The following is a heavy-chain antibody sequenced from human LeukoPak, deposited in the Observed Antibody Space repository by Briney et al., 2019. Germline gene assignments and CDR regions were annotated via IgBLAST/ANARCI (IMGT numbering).Heavy chain of an antibody. D-gene: IGHD3-22*01. CDR2: ITGSSSTI. Sequence: GGSLRLSCAASGFTFSTYSMNWVRQAPGKGLEWISYITGSSSTIFYATSVKGRFTISRDNAKNSLYLQMNSLRAEDTAVYYCARPLRSSGYHCFDYWGEGTLVTVPS. CDR3: ARPLRSSGYHCFDY. V-gene: IGHV3-48*01. CDR1: GFTFSTYS. J-gene: IGHJ4*02.